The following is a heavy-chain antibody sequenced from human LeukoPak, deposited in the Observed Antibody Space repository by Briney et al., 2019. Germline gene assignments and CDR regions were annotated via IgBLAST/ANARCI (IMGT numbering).Heavy chain of an antibody. Sequence: SVKVSCKASGGTFSSYAISWVRQAPGQGLEWMGRIIPIFGTANYAQKFQGRVTITTDESTSTAYMELSSLRSEDTAVYYCARDSLYYYDSSGYYYWGQGTLVTVSS. D-gene: IGHD3-22*01. CDR3: ARDSLYYYDSSGYYY. CDR2: IIPIFGTA. CDR1: GGTFSSYA. J-gene: IGHJ4*02. V-gene: IGHV1-69*05.